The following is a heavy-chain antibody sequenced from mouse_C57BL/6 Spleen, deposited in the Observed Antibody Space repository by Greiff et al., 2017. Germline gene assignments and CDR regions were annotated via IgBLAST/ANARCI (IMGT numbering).Heavy chain of an antibody. Sequence: EVMLVESGGGLVKPGGSLKLSCAASGFTFSDYGMHWVRQAPEKGLEWVAYISSGSSTIYYADTVKGRFTISRDNAKNTLFLQMTSLRSEDTAMXYCAYDYDRDYAMDYWGQGTSVTVSS. CDR1: GFTFSDYG. CDR2: ISSGSSTI. J-gene: IGHJ4*01. D-gene: IGHD2-4*01. V-gene: IGHV5-17*01. CDR3: AYDYDRDYAMDY.